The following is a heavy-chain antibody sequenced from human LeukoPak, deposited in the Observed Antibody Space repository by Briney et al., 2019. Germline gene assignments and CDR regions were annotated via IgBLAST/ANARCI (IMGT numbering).Heavy chain of an antibody. CDR1: GFTFSDYY. D-gene: IGHD3-9*01. J-gene: IGHJ4*02. CDR2: ISSSGSTI. CDR3: AREKYFDWLFKGSFDY. Sequence: PGGSLRLSCAASGFTFSDYYMSWIRQAPGKGLGWVSYISSSGSTIYYADSVKGRFTISRDNAKNSLYLQMNSLRAEDTAVYYCAREKYFDWLFKGSFDYWGQGTLGTVSS. V-gene: IGHV3-11*01.